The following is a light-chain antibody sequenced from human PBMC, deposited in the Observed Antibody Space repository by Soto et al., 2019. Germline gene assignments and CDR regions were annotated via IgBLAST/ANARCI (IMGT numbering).Light chain of an antibody. CDR1: QSVNIY. J-gene: IGKJ4*01. Sequence: EIVLKQSPATLSLSPGERATLSCRASQSVNIYLGWYQQRPGQAPRLLIYDASTRATGIPARFSGSGSETEFTLTISSIEPEDFGVYYCQQRSNWPSVTFGGGTKVEIK. V-gene: IGKV3-11*01. CDR2: DAS. CDR3: QQRSNWPSVT.